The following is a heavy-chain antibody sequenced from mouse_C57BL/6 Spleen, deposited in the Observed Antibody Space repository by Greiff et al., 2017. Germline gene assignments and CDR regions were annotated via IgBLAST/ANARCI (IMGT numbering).Heavy chain of an antibody. V-gene: IGHV5-16*01. CDR3: ARGGYSNYPSAMDY. CDR2: INYDGSST. D-gene: IGHD2-5*01. J-gene: IGHJ4*01. Sequence: VKLVESEGGLVQPGSSMKLSCTASGFTFSDYYMAWVRQVPEKGLEWVANINYDGSSTYYLDSLKSRFIISRDNAKNILYLQMSSLKSEDTATYYCARGGYSNYPSAMDYWGQGTSVTVSS. CDR1: GFTFSDYY.